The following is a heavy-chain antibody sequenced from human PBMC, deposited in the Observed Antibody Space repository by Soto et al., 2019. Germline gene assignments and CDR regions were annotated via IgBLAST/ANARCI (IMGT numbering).Heavy chain of an antibody. CDR1: GGTFSSYT. CDR2: IIPILGIA. J-gene: IGHJ5*02. CDR3: ARSPSRMAAETQLDP. Sequence: SVKVSCKASGGTFSSYTISWVRQAPGQGLEWMGRIIPILGIANYAQKFQGRVTITRDTAATTAFMDLSSLSSADTAIYYCARSPSRMAAETQLDPWGQGTLVTVSS. D-gene: IGHD1-1*01. V-gene: IGHV1-69*02.